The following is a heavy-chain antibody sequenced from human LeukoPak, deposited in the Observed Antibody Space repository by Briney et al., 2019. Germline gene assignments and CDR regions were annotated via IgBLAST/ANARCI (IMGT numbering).Heavy chain of an antibody. V-gene: IGHV3-33*01. CDR3: ARDAHGSGSYWYYFDY. J-gene: IGHJ4*02. D-gene: IGHD3-10*01. CDR2: IWYDGSNK. CDR1: GFTFSSYG. Sequence: GGSLRLSCAASGFTFSSYGMHWVRQAPGKGLEWVAVIWYDGSNKYYADSVKGRFTISRDNSKNTLYLQMNSLRAEDTAVYYCARDAHGSGSYWYYFDYWGQGTLVTVSS.